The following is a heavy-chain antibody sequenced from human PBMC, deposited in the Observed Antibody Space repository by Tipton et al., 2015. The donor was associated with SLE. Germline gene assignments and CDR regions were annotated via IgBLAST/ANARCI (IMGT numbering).Heavy chain of an antibody. J-gene: IGHJ6*02. CDR3: ARDRVIYSPFYYYGMDV. D-gene: IGHD4-11*01. CDR1: GGSFSGFY. V-gene: IGHV4-4*09. Sequence: TLSLTCAVRGGSFSGFYWNWIRQPPGKGLEWVAYISTSGNTNYNPSLKSRATISVDTSKNQFSLKLSSVTAADTAVYFCARDRVIYSPFYYYGMDVWGQGTTVTVSS. CDR2: ISTSGNT.